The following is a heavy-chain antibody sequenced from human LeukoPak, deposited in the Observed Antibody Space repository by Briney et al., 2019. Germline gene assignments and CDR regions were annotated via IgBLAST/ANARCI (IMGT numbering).Heavy chain of an antibody. CDR3: ARCSGTCRGGFDY. J-gene: IGHJ4*02. V-gene: IGHV3-30*02. Sequence: GGSLRLSCAASGFTFSSYGMHWVRQAPGKGLEWVAFIRYDGSNKYYADSVKGRFTISRDNSKNTLYLQMNSLSVDDTALYYCARCSGTCRGGFDYWGQGTLVTVSS. CDR2: IRYDGSNK. CDR1: GFTFSSYG. D-gene: IGHD3-10*02.